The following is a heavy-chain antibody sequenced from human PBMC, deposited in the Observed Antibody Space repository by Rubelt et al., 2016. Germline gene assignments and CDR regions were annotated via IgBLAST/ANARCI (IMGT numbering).Heavy chain of an antibody. D-gene: IGHD5-24*01. J-gene: IGHJ4*02. CDR1: GYSFSNYW. CDR2: IDPSDSYT. CDR3: ARRGRNDHNFDY. V-gene: IGHV5-10-1*01. Sequence: SCKGSGYSFSNYWISWVRQTPGKGLEWMGRIDPSDSYTRYSPSFQGHVTVSADKSISTAYLQWSSLKASDTAMYYCARRGRNDHNFDYWGQGTLVTVSS.